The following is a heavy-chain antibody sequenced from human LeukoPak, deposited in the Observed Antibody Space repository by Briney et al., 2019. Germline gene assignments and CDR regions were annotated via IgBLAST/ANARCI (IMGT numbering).Heavy chain of an antibody. V-gene: IGHV4-34*01. CDR2: INHSGST. J-gene: IGHJ4*02. CDR1: GGSFSGYY. CDR3: ARVAFSSSWYY. Sequence: SETLSLTCAVYGGSFSGYYWSWIRQPPGKGLEWIGEINHSGSTNYSPSLKSRVTISVDTSKNQFSLKLSSVTAADTAVYYCARVAFSSSWYYWGQGTLVTVSS. D-gene: IGHD6-13*01.